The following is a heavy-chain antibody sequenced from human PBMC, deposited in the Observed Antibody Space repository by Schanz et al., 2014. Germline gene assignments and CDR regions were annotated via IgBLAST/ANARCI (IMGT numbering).Heavy chain of an antibody. Sequence: VQLVESGGGVAQPGGSLRLSCAASGFSFSGYGMHWVRQAPGKGLEWVAYIRFDASAKYYGDSVEGRFTISRDNSKNTLYLQINNLRAEDTAVYYCAYYDVLTGFDYWGQGTQVTVSS. CDR3: AYYDVLTGFDY. V-gene: IGHV3-30*02. J-gene: IGHJ4*02. CDR2: IRFDASAK. CDR1: GFSFSGYG. D-gene: IGHD3-9*01.